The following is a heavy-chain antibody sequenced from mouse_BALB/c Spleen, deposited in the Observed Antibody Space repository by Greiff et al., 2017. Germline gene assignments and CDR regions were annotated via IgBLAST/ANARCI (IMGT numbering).Heavy chain of an antibody. CDR3: ASGSSGYPFAY. CDR2: IDPANGNT. J-gene: IGHJ3*01. D-gene: IGHD3-1*01. CDR1: GFNIKDTY. V-gene: IGHV14-3*02. Sequence: EVQLQESGAELVKPGASVKLSCTASGFNIKDTYMHWVKQRPEQGLEWIGRIDPANGNTKYDPKFQGKATITADTSSNTAYLQLSSLTSEDTAVYYCASGSSGYPFAYWGQGTLVTVSA.